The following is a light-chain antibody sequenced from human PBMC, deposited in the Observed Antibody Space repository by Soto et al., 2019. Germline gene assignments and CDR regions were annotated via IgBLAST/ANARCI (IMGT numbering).Light chain of an antibody. CDR3: CSYAGSYTFV. Sequence: LTQPRSVSGSPGQSVTISCTGTSSDVGVYNYVSWYQQYPGKAPKIMIYDVSKRPSGVPDRFSGSKSDNTASLTISGLQAEDEADYYCCSYAGSYTFVFGIGTKGTVL. CDR1: SSDVGVYNY. V-gene: IGLV2-11*01. CDR2: DVS. J-gene: IGLJ1*01.